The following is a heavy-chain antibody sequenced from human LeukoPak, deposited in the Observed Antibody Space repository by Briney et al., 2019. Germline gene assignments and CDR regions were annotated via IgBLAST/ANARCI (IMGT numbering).Heavy chain of an antibody. V-gene: IGHV4-39*01. CDR3: ACTYYDYVWGSYRIDY. D-gene: IGHD3-16*02. J-gene: IGHJ4*02. CDR2: IYYSGST. Sequence: SETLSLTCTVSGGSISSSSYYWGWIRQPPGEGLGWIGSIYYSGSTYYNPSLKSRVTISVDTSKNQFSLKLSSVTAADTAVYYCACTYYDYVWGSYRIDYWGQGTLVTVSS. CDR1: GGSISSSSYY.